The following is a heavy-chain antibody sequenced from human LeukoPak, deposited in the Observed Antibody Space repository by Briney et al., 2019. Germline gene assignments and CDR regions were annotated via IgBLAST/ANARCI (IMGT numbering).Heavy chain of an antibody. CDR2: ISGSGGST. V-gene: IGHV3-23*01. CDR1: GFTFSSYA. Sequence: QTGGSLRLSCAASGFTFSSYAMSWVRQAPGKGLEWVSAISGSGGSTYYADSVKGRFTISRDNSKNTLYLQMNSLRAEDTAVYYCAKDRSRQQLVPDWFDPWGQGTLVTVSS. D-gene: IGHD6-13*01. J-gene: IGHJ5*02. CDR3: AKDRSRQQLVPDWFDP.